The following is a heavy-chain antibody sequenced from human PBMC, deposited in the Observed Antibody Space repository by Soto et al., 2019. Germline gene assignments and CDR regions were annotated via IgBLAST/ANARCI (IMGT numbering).Heavy chain of an antibody. CDR1: TSSLSRSA. Sequence: CMRICSSVSTSSLSRSAVGWDRTAPGKGLEWVAVISYDGSNKYCADSVKGRFTISRDNSKNTLYLQMNSLRAEDTAVYYCAKGGIAYYYGMDVWGQGTTVPVSS. D-gene: IGHD6-13*01. CDR2: ISYDGSNK. J-gene: IGHJ6*02. V-gene: IGHV3-30*18. CDR3: AKGGIAYYYGMDV.